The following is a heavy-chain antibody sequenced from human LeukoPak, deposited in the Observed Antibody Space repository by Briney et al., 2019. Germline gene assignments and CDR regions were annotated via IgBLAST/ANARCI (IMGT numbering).Heavy chain of an antibody. CDR2: MYYSGST. D-gene: IGHD3-16*02. CDR1: GGSISSSSYY. CDR3: ARAGSIVDWFDP. V-gene: IGHV4-39*01. J-gene: IGHJ5*02. Sequence: SETLSLTCTVSGGSISSSSYYWGWIRQPPGKGLEWIGSMYYSGSTYYNPSLKSRVTISVDTSKNQFSLKLSSVTAADTAVYYCARAGSIVDWFDPWGQGTLVTVSS.